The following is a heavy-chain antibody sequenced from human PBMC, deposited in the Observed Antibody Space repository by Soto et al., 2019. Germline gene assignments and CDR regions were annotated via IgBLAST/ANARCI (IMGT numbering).Heavy chain of an antibody. V-gene: IGHV1-24*01. CDR1: GYTLTELS. CDR3: ATGRGWNDVLYYFDY. J-gene: IGHJ4*02. Sequence: ASVKVSCKVSGYTLTELSMHWVRQDPGKWLEWMGGFDPEDGETIYAQKFQGRVTMTEDTSSDTAYMELSSLRSEDTAVYYCATGRGWNDVLYYFDYWGQGTLVTVSS. CDR2: FDPEDGET. D-gene: IGHD1-1*01.